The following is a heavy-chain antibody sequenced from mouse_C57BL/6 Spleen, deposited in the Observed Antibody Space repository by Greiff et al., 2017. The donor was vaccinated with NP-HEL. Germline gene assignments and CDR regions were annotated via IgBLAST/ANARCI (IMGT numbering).Heavy chain of an antibody. D-gene: IGHD1-1*01. V-gene: IGHV5-17*01. Sequence: EVQLVESGGGLVKPGGSLKLSCAASGFTFSDYGMHWVRQAPEKGLEWVAYISSGSSTIYYADTVKGRFTISRDNAKNTLFLQMTSLSSEDTAMYYCARRFITAVVVRSYWSFDVWGTGTTVTVSS. CDR3: ARRFITAVVVRSYWSFDV. J-gene: IGHJ1*03. CDR2: ISSGSSTI. CDR1: GFTFSDYG.